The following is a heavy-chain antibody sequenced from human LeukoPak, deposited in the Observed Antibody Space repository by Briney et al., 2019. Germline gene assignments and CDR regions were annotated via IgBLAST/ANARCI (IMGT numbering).Heavy chain of an antibody. V-gene: IGHV3-23*01. CDR1: GFTFSNSA. Sequence: GGSLRLSCAASGFTFSNSAMSWVRLAPGKGLDWVSTVSGSGDNTYYADSVKGRFTISRDNSKNTLYLQMISLRAEDTAIYYCAKVKVGTIAVAGSRGGRAYYFDYWGQGALVTVSS. J-gene: IGHJ4*02. D-gene: IGHD6-19*01. CDR3: AKVKVGTIAVAGSRGGRAYYFDY. CDR2: VSGSGDNT.